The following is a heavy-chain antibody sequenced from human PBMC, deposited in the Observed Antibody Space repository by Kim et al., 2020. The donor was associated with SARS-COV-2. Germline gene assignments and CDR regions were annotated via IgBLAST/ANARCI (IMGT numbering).Heavy chain of an antibody. Sequence: GESLKISCKGSGYSFTSYWIGWVRQMPGKGLEWMGIIYPGDSDTRYSPSFQGQVTISADKSISTAYLQWSSLKASDTAMYYCARQLGILTGYYGRGTYYYYGMDVWGQGTMVTVSS. D-gene: IGHD3-9*01. CDR2: IYPGDSDT. V-gene: IGHV5-51*01. CDR1: GYSFTSYW. CDR3: ARQLGILTGYYGRGTYYYYGMDV. J-gene: IGHJ6*02.